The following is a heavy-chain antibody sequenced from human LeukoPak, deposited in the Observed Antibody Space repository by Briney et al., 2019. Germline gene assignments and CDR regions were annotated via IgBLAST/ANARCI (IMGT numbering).Heavy chain of an antibody. Sequence: GGSLRLSCAASGFTVSSNYMSWVRQAPGKGLQWVSLLYSGGSTYYADSVKGRFTISRDNSKNTLYLQMNSLRAEDTALYYCARGLRYYGSGIYWYYFDYWGQGTLVTVSS. V-gene: IGHV3-53*01. J-gene: IGHJ4*02. CDR3: ARGLRYYGSGIYWYYFDY. D-gene: IGHD3-10*01. CDR2: LYSGGST. CDR1: GFTVSSNY.